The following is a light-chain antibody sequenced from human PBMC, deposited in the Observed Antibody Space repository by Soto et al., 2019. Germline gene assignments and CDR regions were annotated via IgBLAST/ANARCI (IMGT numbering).Light chain of an antibody. Sequence: QSALTQPRSVSGSPGQSVTISCTGTSSDVAYYNYVSWYQQHPGNAPKLMIYDVNKRPSGVPDRFSGSKSGNTASLNISGLQAEDEADYSCCSYAGSDTFVFGGGTQLTVL. CDR1: SSDVAYYNY. CDR2: DVN. J-gene: IGLJ2*01. CDR3: CSYAGSDTFV. V-gene: IGLV2-11*01.